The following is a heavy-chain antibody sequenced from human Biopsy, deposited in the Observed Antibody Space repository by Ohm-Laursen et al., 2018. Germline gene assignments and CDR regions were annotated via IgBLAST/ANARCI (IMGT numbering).Heavy chain of an antibody. D-gene: IGHD3-22*01. V-gene: IGHV4-34*01. CDR3: VRGVDYYDPYHYYALDV. J-gene: IGHJ6*02. CDR1: GESSNGYY. Sequence: GTLSLTCAVYGESSNGYYWSWIRQTPGKGLEWIGEINHSGRTNYNPSLKSRVTISVDTSKNQFSLKVSSVTAADTAVYYCVRGVDYYDPYHYYALDVWGQGTTVTVSS. CDR2: INHSGRT.